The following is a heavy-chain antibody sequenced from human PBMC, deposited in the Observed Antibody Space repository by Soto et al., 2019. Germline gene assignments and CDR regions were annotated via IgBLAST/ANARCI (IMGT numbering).Heavy chain of an antibody. J-gene: IGHJ4*02. D-gene: IGHD3-16*01. CDR1: GCTFSSYA. CDR3: VMTNKGREVSPAYYIDY. CDR2: IIPIFGTA. V-gene: IGHV1-69*13. Sequence: ASVKVSFKASGCTFSSYAITWVRQAPGQGLEWMGGIIPIFGTANYAQKFQGRVTITADESTSTAYMELSSLRSEDTAVYYCVMTNKGREVSPAYYIDYWGQGTLVTVSS.